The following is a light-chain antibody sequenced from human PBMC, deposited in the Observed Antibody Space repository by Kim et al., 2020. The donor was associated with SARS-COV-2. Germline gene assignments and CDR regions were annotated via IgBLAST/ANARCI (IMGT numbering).Light chain of an antibody. CDR1: SPRLYY. V-gene: IGLV3-19*01. CDR2: PKN. J-gene: IGLJ2*01. CDR3: SSRDTRANPLMI. Sequence: FGQTIRITCQEDSPRLYYATWYRQKPGQAPLLVISPKNSRPSGIPDRISGSSSGDTASLTISGAQADDEAVYYCSSRDTRANPLMIFGGGTQLTVL.